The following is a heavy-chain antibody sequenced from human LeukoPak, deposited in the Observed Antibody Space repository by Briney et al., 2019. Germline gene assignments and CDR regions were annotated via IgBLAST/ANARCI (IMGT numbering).Heavy chain of an antibody. CDR1: GASFSGYY. J-gene: IGHJ6*04. CDR2: INHSGST. Sequence: SETLSLTCAVYGASFSGYYWSWIRQPPGKGLECIGEINHSGSTNYNPSLKSRVSISVDTSKTPFSLKLRSVTAADPAVYYCARGGSGSGYYYGMDVWGKGTTVTVSS. V-gene: IGHV4-34*01. CDR3: ARGGSGSGYYYGMDV. D-gene: IGHD3-10*01.